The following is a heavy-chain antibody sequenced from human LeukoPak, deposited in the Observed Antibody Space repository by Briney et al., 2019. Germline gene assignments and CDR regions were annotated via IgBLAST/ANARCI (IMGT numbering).Heavy chain of an antibody. J-gene: IGHJ4*02. CDR3: AKAPGLATHFDY. V-gene: IGHV3-30*04. Sequence: PGGSLRLSCAASGFTFSSYAMHWVRQAPGKGLEWVAVISYDGSNKYYADSVKGRFTISRDNSKNTLYLQMNSLRAEDTAVYYCAKAPGLATHFDYWGQGTLVTVSS. CDR2: ISYDGSNK. CDR1: GFTFSSYA. D-gene: IGHD5-12*01.